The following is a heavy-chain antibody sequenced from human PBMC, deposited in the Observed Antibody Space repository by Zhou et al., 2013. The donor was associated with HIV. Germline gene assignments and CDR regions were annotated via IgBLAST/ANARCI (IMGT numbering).Heavy chain of an antibody. CDR2: FDPDDGET. CDR1: GYTLTQLS. CDR3: ARRGGLGFLEWLLFPLYY. D-gene: IGHD3-3*01. V-gene: IGHV1-24*01. J-gene: IGHJ4*02. Sequence: QVQLVQSAAEVAKPGASVKVSCKVSGYTLTQLSIHWVRQAPGKGLEWMGGFDPDDGETIYAQRFQGRVTMTTDTSTSTAYMELRSLRSDDTAVYYCARRGGLGFLEWLLFPLYYWGPGNPGHRLL.